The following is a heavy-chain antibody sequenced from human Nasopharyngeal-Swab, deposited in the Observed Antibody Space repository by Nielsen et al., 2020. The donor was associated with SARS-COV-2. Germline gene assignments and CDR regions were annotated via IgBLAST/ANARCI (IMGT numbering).Heavy chain of an antibody. J-gene: IGHJ3*02. CDR2: ISSSGSYI. D-gene: IGHD3-22*01. CDR3: ARWMNSYDSSGYYPEAFDI. CDR1: GFTFSDYS. Sequence: GESLKISCAASGFTFSDYSMNWVRQAPGKGLEWVSSISSSGSYIYYAGSLKGRFTISRDNAKNSLYLQMNSLRAEDTAVYYCARWMNSYDSSGYYPEAFDIWGQGTMVTVSS. V-gene: IGHV3-21*01.